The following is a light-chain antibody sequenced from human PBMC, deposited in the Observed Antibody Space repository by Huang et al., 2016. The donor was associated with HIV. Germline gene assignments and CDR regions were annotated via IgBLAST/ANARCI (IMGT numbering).Light chain of an antibody. CDR1: QGIKNY. CDR3: QQYYTYPYT. J-gene: IGKJ2*01. Sequence: DIQMTQSPSSLSASVGDRVTITCRANQGIKNYVAWFQQKPGKAPKSLIHRVSYLHSGVPSRFSGSGSGIHFTLTINSLQPEDFAFYYCQQYYTYPYTFGQATKLEIK. V-gene: IGKV1-16*01. CDR2: RVS.